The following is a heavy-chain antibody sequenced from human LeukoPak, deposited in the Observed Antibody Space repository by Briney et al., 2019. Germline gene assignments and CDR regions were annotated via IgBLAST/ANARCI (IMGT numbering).Heavy chain of an antibody. Sequence: GGTLRLSCAASGFTFSSYGMSWVRQAPGKGLEWVSAISGSGGSTYYADSVKGRFTISRDNAKNTLYLQMNSLRVEDTAVYYCAKDVSRIAVAGSFDYWGQGTLVTVSS. CDR1: GFTFSSYG. J-gene: IGHJ4*02. CDR2: ISGSGGST. V-gene: IGHV3-23*01. CDR3: AKDVSRIAVAGSFDY. D-gene: IGHD6-19*01.